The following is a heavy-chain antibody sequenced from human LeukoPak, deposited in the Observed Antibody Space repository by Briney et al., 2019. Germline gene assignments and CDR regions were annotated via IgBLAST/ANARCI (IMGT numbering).Heavy chain of an antibody. V-gene: IGHV4-38-2*02. CDR2: IYHSGTT. D-gene: IGHD2-21*01. Sequence: PSETLSLTCTVSGFSITSGYFWGWVRQPPGKGLEWIGNIYHSGTTYYNPSLRSRVTISVDRSKNQFSLKLSSVTAADTAVYYCASVAGGHRTNWFDPWGQGTLVTVSS. CDR3: ASVAGGHRTNWFDP. J-gene: IGHJ5*02. CDR1: GFSITSGYF.